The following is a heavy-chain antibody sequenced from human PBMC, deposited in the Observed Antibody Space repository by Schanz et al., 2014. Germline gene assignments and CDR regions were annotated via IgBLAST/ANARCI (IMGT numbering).Heavy chain of an antibody. Sequence: QVQLVESGGGVVQPGGSLRLSCAASGFIFSNYAMHWVRQAPGKGLEWVAVIWSDGSGKYYANSVKGRFTISRDSPKNTLCLQMNSLRADDTALYYSARDSGRYYDKSMDVWGQGTTGAVSS. V-gene: IGHV3-33*01. J-gene: IGHJ6*02. CDR1: GFIFSNYA. CDR2: IWSDGSGK. D-gene: IGHD3-9*01. CDR3: ARDSGRYYDKSMDV.